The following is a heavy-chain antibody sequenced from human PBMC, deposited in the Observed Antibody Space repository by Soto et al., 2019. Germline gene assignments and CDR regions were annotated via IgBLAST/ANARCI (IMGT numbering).Heavy chain of an antibody. J-gene: IGHJ5*02. CDR2: IDYRGTI. CDR1: GGSIATSSYF. Sequence: SETLSLTCTVSGGSIATSSYFWAWIRRPPGKGLEWIGSIDYRGTIYNNPSLKSRVTISVDTSKNHFSLKLDSVTAADTALYYCSRRAPEGFDPWGQGTLVTVSA. CDR3: SRRAPEGFDP. V-gene: IGHV4-39*02.